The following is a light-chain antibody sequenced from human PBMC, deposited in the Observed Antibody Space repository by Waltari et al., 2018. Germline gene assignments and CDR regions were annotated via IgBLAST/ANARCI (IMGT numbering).Light chain of an antibody. Sequence: EIVLTQSPGTLSLSPGERVTLSCRASPSISSSYLAWYQQKPGQAPRLLIYDASSRATGIPDRFSGSGSATDFTLTISRLEPEDFAVYYCHQYGSPFGQGTKVEIK. V-gene: IGKV3-20*01. CDR3: HQYGSP. CDR2: DAS. J-gene: IGKJ1*01. CDR1: PSISSSY.